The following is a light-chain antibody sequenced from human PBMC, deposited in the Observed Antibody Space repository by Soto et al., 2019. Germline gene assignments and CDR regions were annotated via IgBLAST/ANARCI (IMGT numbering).Light chain of an antibody. J-gene: IGLJ1*01. CDR3: SSYTTSSTLACV. CDR1: TRDVGGYNF. V-gene: IGLV2-14*01. CDR2: EVS. Sequence: QSALTQPASVSGSPGQSITISCTGTTRDVGGYNFVSWYQHHPGEAPKLMIYEVSNRPSGVSHRFSASKSGNTASLTISGLQAEDVADYYCSSYTTSSTLACVFGTGTKLTVL.